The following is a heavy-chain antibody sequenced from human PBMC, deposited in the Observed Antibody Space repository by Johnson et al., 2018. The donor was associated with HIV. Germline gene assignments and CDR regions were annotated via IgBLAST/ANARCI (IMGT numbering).Heavy chain of an antibody. Sequence: QMQLVESGGGVVQPGRSLRLACAASGFTFSGYGMHWVRQAPGKGLEWLAVISSDESKKYYGVSVKGRFTISRDSSKNTLYLQMNSLRAEDTAVYYCARGSRYTYCDDDANLLHAFDIWGQGTVVTVSS. CDR1: GFTFSGYG. V-gene: IGHV3-30*03. J-gene: IGHJ3*02. D-gene: IGHD3-16*01. CDR3: ARGSRYTYCDDDANLLHAFDI. CDR2: ISSDESKK.